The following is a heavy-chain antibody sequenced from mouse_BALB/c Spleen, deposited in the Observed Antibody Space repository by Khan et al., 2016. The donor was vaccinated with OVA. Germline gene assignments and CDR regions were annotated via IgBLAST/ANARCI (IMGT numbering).Heavy chain of an antibody. V-gene: IGHV3-6*02. Sequence: EVQLQESGPGLVKPSQSLSLTCSVTGYSITSGYFWNWIRQFPGNKLEWMGYIRYDGNSNYNPSLKNRISITRDTSKNQFFLKLNSVTPEDTATYYYARGGCSGPAWFPYWGQGTLVTVSA. CDR2: IRYDGNS. J-gene: IGHJ3*01. CDR1: GYSITSGYF. CDR3: ARGGCSGPAWFPY. D-gene: IGHD3-1*01.